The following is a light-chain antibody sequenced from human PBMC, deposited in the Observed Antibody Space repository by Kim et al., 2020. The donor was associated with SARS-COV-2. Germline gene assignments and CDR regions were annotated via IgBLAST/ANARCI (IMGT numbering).Light chain of an antibody. CDR3: QQYGSSPRT. J-gene: IGKJ1*01. V-gene: IGKV3-20*01. CDR1: QNLNSDY. Sequence: EIVLTQSPGTLSLSPGERATLSCRASQNLNSDYLAWYQHKTGQPPRLLIYGASSRATGIPDRFSGSGSGTDFTLTISRLQPEDLVVYYCQQYGSSPRTFGQGTKVDIK. CDR2: GAS.